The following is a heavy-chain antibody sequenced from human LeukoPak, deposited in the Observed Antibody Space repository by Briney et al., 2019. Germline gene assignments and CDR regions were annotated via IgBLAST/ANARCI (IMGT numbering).Heavy chain of an antibody. J-gene: IGHJ5*02. D-gene: IGHD3-10*01. CDR3: AREDYFGSGSFSNWFDP. V-gene: IGHV1-8*01. CDR1: GYTFSNYD. CDR2: MNPHTANT. Sequence: SVKVSCKASGYTFSNYDINWVRQATGQGLEWMGWMNPHTANTGYAQKFQGRVTMTWNTSISTAYMELSSLRSEDTAVYYCAREDYFGSGSFSNWFDPRGQGTLVTVSS.